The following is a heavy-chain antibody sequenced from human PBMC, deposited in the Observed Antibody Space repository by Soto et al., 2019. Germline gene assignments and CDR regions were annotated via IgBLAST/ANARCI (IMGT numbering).Heavy chain of an antibody. D-gene: IGHD3-3*01. CDR1: GYTFTSYG. V-gene: IGHV1-18*01. CDR3: ARVPDSFWSGYYPFDY. CDR2: ISAYNGNT. J-gene: IGHJ4*02. Sequence: QVQLVQSGAEVKKPGASVKVSCKASGYTFTSYGISWVRQAPGQGLEWMGWISAYNGNTNYAQKLQGRVTMTTDTSTSTAYMELRSLSSDDTAVYYCARVPDSFWSGYYPFDYWGQGTLVTVSS.